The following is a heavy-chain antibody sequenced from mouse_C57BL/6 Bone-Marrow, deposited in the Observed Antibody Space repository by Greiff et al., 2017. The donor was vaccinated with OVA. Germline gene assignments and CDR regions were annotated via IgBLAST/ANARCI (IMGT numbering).Heavy chain of an antibody. V-gene: IGHV5-4*01. J-gene: IGHJ4*01. CDR2: ISAGGSYT. CDR3: ARVTTAMDY. Sequence: EVQVVESGGGLVKPGGSLKLSCAASGFTFSSYAMSWVRQTPEKRLEWVATISAGGSYTYYPDNVKGRFTISRDNAKNNLYLQMSHLKSEDTAMYYCARVTTAMDYWGQGTSVTVSS. CDR1: GFTFSSYA. D-gene: IGHD1-1*01.